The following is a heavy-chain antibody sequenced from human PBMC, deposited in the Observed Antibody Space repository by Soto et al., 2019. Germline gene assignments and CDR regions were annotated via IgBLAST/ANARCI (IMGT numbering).Heavy chain of an antibody. Sequence: ASVKVSCKASGYTFSNYGISWVRQAPGQGLEWMGWVSAYNGNTNYAQKLQGRVTMTTDTSTSTAYMELRSLRSDDTAVYYCARSSLRYFDWLSSLVRDAFDIWGQGTMVTVSS. CDR2: VSAYNGNT. CDR1: GYTFSNYG. J-gene: IGHJ3*02. V-gene: IGHV1-18*01. CDR3: ARSSLRYFDWLSSLVRDAFDI. D-gene: IGHD3-9*01.